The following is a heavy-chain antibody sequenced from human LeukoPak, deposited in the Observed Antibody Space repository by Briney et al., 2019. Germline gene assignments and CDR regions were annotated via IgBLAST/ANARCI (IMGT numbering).Heavy chain of an antibody. J-gene: IGHJ6*02. D-gene: IGHD3-10*01. CDR3: ARFSGRFPYYYGMDV. V-gene: IGHV4-59*08. Sequence: PSETLSLTCTVSGGSISSYYWSWLRQPPGKGLEWIGYIYYSGSTNYNPSLKSRVTISVDTSKNQFSLKLSSVTAADTAVYYCARFSGRFPYYYGMDVWGQGTTVTVSS. CDR2: IYYSGST. CDR1: GGSISSYY.